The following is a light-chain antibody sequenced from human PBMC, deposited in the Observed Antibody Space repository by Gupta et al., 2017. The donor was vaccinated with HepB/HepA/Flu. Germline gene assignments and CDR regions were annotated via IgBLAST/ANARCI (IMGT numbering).Light chain of an antibody. V-gene: IGLV1-44*01. CDR2: YND. CDR1: SSNVGSKN. Sequence: QSLLTPSPSLSGPPGPRVTISCSGSSSNVGSKNVNWYQQLPGRAPKLLIYYNDERPSGVPDRFSGSKSDTSASLAISGLQSEDEADYYCAAWDESLNGVVFGGGTKLTVL. CDR3: AAWDESLNGVV. J-gene: IGLJ2*01.